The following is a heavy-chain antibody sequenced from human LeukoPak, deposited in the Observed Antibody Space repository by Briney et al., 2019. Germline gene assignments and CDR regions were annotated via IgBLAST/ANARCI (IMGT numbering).Heavy chain of an antibody. Sequence: APVKVSCKASGYTFTTSLMHWVRQAPGEGLECMGVINPSGGSSSYAQKFQGRVTMTRDTSTSTVYMELSSLRSEDTTVYYCARDHSSGWFWGRGTLVTVSS. D-gene: IGHD6-19*01. V-gene: IGHV1-46*01. J-gene: IGHJ4*02. CDR2: INPSGGSS. CDR1: GYTFTTSL. CDR3: ARDHSSGWF.